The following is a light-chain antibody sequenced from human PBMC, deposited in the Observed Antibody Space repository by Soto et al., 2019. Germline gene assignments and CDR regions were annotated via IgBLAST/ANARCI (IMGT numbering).Light chain of an antibody. V-gene: IGKV3-20*01. Sequence: EIELTQSPGSLSLSPGERATLSCRASQSVRSDDLAWYQQKPGQAPRLLVYGASSRATGIPDRFSDSGSGTDFTLTISGLEPEDFAVYYCHHYGNSPTFGQGTKVEIK. CDR1: QSVRSDD. CDR3: HHYGNSPT. CDR2: GAS. J-gene: IGKJ1*01.